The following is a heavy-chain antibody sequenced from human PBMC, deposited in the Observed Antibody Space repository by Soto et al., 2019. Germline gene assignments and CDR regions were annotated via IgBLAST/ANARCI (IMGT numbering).Heavy chain of an antibody. D-gene: IGHD5-18*01. CDR2: ISYDGSNK. V-gene: IGHV3-30*18. J-gene: IGHJ4*02. CDR3: ANAYSYGYHLDY. Sequence: GGSLRLSCAASGFTFSSYGMHWVRQAPGKGLEWVAVISYDGSNKYYADSVKGRFTISRDNSKNTLYLQMNSLRAEDTAVYYCANAYSYGYHLDYWGQGTLVTVSS. CDR1: GFTFSSYG.